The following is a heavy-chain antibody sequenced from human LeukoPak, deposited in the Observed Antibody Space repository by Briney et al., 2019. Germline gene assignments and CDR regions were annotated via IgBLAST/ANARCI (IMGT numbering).Heavy chain of an antibody. CDR3: AKGYSSGWYYFDY. CDR2: IRYDGSNK. D-gene: IGHD6-19*01. J-gene: IGHJ4*02. V-gene: IGHV3-30*02. Sequence: GGSLRLSCAASGFTFSSYGMHWVRQAPGKGLEWVAFIRYDGSNKYYADSVKGRFTISRDNSKNTLYLQMNSLRAEDTAVYYCAKGYSSGWYYFDYWGQGTLVTVSS. CDR1: GFTFSSYG.